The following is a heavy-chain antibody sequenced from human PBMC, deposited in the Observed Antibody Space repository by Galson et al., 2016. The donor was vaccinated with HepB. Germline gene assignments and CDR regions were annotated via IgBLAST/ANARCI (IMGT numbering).Heavy chain of an antibody. Sequence: SLRLSCAASGLTFGYVWMSWVRQAPGKGLEWVVRIRSKTDGGATDYAAPVKGRFSISRDDSKNTVYLQMNSLKTEDTAVYYCATHFYDVLTGYSYYFDHWGQGTLVTVSS. D-gene: IGHD3-9*01. CDR1: GLTFGYVW. J-gene: IGHJ4*02. CDR3: ATHFYDVLTGYSYYFDH. V-gene: IGHV3-15*01. CDR2: IRSKTDGGAT.